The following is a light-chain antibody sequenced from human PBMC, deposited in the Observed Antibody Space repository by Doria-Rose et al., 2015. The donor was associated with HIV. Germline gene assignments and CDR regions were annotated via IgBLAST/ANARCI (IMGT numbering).Light chain of an antibody. V-gene: IGKV3-20*01. CDR3: HQYGTSWT. CDR2: DGS. CDR1: QSFSSTY. Sequence: EIVLTQSPGTLSLSPGERATLSCRAGQSFSSTYLAWYQQKPGQAPSLLIYDGSTRATGIPDRFSASGSGTDFTLTINRLEPEDSALYYCHQYGTSWTFGQGTKVEI. J-gene: IGKJ1*01.